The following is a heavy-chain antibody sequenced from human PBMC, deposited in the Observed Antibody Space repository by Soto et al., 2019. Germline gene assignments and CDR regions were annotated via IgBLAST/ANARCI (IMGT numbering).Heavy chain of an antibody. CDR1: GGSISSGGYY. J-gene: IGHJ6*02. CDR3: ARDMSRGYDEDYYGMDV. V-gene: IGHV4-31*03. CDR2: IYYSGST. Sequence: QVQLQESGPGLVKPSQTLSLTCTVSGGSISSGGYYWSWIRQHPGKGLEWIGYIYYSGSTYYNPSLKSRVTISVDTSKNQFSLKLSSVTAADTAVYYCARDMSRGYDEDYYGMDVWGQGTTVTVSS. D-gene: IGHD5-12*01.